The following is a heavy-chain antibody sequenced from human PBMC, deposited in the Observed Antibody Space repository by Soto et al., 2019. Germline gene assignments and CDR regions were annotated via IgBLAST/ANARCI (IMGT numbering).Heavy chain of an antibody. CDR3: ARSAGWYAIHA. Sequence: QVQLQESGPGLVKPSGTLSLTCAVSGDSVSSPYYWCWVRQPPGKGLEGIGEVFHTGTTSYNPSLRGRVTISMDKSINQFSLDQSSVTAADTAVYYCARSAGWYAIHAWGPGTLVIVSS. D-gene: IGHD6-19*01. J-gene: IGHJ5*02. CDR1: GDSVSSPYY. CDR2: VFHTGTT. V-gene: IGHV4-4*02.